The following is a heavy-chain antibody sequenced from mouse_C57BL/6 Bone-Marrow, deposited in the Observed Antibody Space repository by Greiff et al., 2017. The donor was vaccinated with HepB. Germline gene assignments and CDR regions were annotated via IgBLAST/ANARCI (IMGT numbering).Heavy chain of an antibody. V-gene: IGHV1-81*01. CDR2: IYPRSGNT. D-gene: IGHD1-1*01. CDR1: GYTFTSYG. Sequence: QVQLKESGAELARPGASVKLSCKASGYTFTSYGISWVKQRTGQGLEWIGEIYPRSGNTYYNEKFKGKATLTADKSSSTAYMELRSLTSEDSAVYFCAREDYGSIYYAMDYWGQGTSVTVSS. J-gene: IGHJ4*01. CDR3: AREDYGSIYYAMDY.